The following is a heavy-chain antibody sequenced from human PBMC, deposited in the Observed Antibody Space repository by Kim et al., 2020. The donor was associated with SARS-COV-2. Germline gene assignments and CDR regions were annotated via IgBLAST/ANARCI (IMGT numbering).Heavy chain of an antibody. V-gene: IGHV3-21*01. CDR3: ARTHAYSGYDSGYSSSWYSYYYYYYYMDV. CDR1: GFTFSSYS. Sequence: GGSLRLSCAASGFTFSSYSMNWVRQAPGKGLEWVSSISSSSSYIYYADSVKGRFTISRDNAKNSLYLQKNSLRAEDTAVYYCARTHAYSGYDSGYSSSWYSYYYYYYYMDVWGKGTTVTVSS. J-gene: IGHJ6*03. CDR2: ISSSSSYI. D-gene: IGHD6-13*01.